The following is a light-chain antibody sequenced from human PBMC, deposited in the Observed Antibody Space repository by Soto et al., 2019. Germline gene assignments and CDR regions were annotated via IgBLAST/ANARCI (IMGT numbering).Light chain of an antibody. Sequence: DIQMTQSPSTLSASVGALVTIPCRASQSISSWLAWYQQKPGKAPKLLIYKASSLESGVPARFSGSGSGTEFTLTISSLQPDDVATYYCQQYKSYSRTFGQGTKVDIK. J-gene: IGKJ1*01. CDR2: KAS. CDR3: QQYKSYSRT. CDR1: QSISSW. V-gene: IGKV1-5*03.